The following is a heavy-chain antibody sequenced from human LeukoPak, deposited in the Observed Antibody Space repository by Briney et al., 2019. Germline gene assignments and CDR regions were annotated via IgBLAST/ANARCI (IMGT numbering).Heavy chain of an antibody. Sequence: GGSLRLSCAASGFTFSDYYMSWIRQAPGKGLEWVSYISSSISCTIDADYVKGRFTISKDNAKNSLYLQKNSLRAEDTAVYYCARVGSSGRYPKGVYFDSGGKGTLVTVSS. J-gene: IGHJ4*02. V-gene: IGHV3-11*05. CDR3: ARVGSSGRYPKGVYFDS. D-gene: IGHD1-26*01. CDR1: GFTFSDYY. CDR2: ISSSISCT.